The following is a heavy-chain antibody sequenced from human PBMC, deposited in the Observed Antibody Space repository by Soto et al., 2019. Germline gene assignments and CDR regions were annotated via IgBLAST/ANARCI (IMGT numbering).Heavy chain of an antibody. CDR2: ISWNSGSI. Sequence: PGGSLRLSCAASGFTFDDYAMHWVRQAPGKGLEWVSGISWNSGSIGYADSVKGRFTISRDNAKNSLYLQMNSLRAEDTALYYCAKDPDSGWYSAEYFQHWGQGTLVTVSS. D-gene: IGHD6-19*01. J-gene: IGHJ1*01. CDR1: GFTFDDYA. CDR3: AKDPDSGWYSAEYFQH. V-gene: IGHV3-9*01.